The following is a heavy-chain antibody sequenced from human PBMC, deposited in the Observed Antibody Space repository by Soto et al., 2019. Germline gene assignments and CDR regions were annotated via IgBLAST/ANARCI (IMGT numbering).Heavy chain of an antibody. Sequence: SETLSLTCTVSGRSISSYYWSWIRQPAGKGLEWIGRIYTSGSTNYNPSLKSRVTMSVDTSKNQFSLKLSSVTAADTAVYYCARDRHNWNYDAFDIWGQGTMVTVSS. CDR1: GRSISSYY. J-gene: IGHJ3*02. CDR2: IYTSGST. D-gene: IGHD1-7*01. CDR3: ARDRHNWNYDAFDI. V-gene: IGHV4-4*07.